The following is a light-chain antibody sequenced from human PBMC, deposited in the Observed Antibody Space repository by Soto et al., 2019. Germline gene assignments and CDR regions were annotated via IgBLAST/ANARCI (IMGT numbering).Light chain of an antibody. CDR1: SSDVGGYNY. V-gene: IGLV2-14*01. J-gene: IGLJ1*01. CDR2: EVS. CDR3: GSYTSSLYV. Sequence: QSALTLPASGRGSPGQSITISCTGTSSDVGGYNYVSWYQQHPGKAPKLMIYEVSNRPSGVSDRFSGSKSGNTASLTISGLQAEDEGDYYCGSYTSSLYVFGTGTKVTLL.